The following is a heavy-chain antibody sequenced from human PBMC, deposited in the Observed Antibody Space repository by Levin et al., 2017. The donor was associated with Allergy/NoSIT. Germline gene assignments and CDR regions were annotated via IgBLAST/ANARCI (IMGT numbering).Heavy chain of an antibody. J-gene: IGHJ4*02. D-gene: IGHD1-26*01. Sequence: GESLKISCAASGFTFSSYWMHWVRQAPGKGLVWVSRINSDGSSTSYADSVKGRFTISRDNAKNTLYLQMNSLRAEDTAVYYCARDRGGSYYSSNPFDYWGQGTLVTVSS. V-gene: IGHV3-74*01. CDR2: INSDGSST. CDR1: GFTFSSYW. CDR3: ARDRGGSYYSSNPFDY.